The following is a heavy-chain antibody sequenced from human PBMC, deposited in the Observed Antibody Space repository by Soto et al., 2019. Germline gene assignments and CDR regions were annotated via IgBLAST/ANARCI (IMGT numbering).Heavy chain of an antibody. CDR3: VKKAGGYRPFDD. V-gene: IGHV4-28*01. J-gene: IGHJ4*02. Sequence: HVQLRESGPGLVKPSDTLSLTCAVSGFSISGDNWWGWIRQAPGKGLEWIGYVSHTGFSHYNPSLESRVTMSVDTSKNLFSLKLTSVTAVDTPVYYCVKKAGGYRPFDDWGQGTLVTVSS. CDR2: VSHTGFS. CDR1: GFSISGDNW. D-gene: IGHD2-8*02.